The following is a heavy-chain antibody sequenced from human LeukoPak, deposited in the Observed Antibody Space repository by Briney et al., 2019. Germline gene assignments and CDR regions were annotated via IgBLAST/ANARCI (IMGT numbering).Heavy chain of an antibody. V-gene: IGHV4-34*01. J-gene: IGHJ6*02. CDR1: GGSFSGYC. CDR2: INHSGST. Sequence: PSETLSLTCAVYGGSFSGYCWSWIRQPPGKGLEWIGEINHSGSTNYNPSLKSRVTISVDTSKNQFSLKLSSVTAADTAVYYCARGGTLLWFGDYGMDVWGQGTTVTVSS. D-gene: IGHD3-10*01. CDR3: ARGGTLLWFGDYGMDV.